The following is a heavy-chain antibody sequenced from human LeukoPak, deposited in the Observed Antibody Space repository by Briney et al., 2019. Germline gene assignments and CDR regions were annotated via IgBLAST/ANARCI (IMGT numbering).Heavy chain of an antibody. D-gene: IGHD6-6*01. V-gene: IGHV4-39*07. CDR1: GGSINSSSYY. Sequence: SETLSLTCAVSGGSINSSSYYWGWIRQPPGKGLEWIGSIYYVGSTYYNPSLKSRVTISVEMSKNQVSLQLSSVTAADTAVYYCARGEYSSSSGENYYYYMDVWGKGTTVTVSS. CDR2: IYYVGST. J-gene: IGHJ6*03. CDR3: ARGEYSSSSGENYYYYMDV.